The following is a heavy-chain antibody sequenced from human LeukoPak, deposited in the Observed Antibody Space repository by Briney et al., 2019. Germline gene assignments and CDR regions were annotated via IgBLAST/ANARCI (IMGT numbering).Heavy chain of an antibody. D-gene: IGHD1-7*01. CDR2: ISYDGSNK. Sequence: PGGSLRLSCAASGFTFSSYGMHWVRQAPGKGLEWVAVISYDGSNKYYADSVKGRFTISRDNSKNTLYLQMNSLRAEDTAVYYCAKGYNWNYDAFDIWGRGTMVTVSS. V-gene: IGHV3-30*18. CDR3: AKGYNWNYDAFDI. J-gene: IGHJ3*02. CDR1: GFTFSSYG.